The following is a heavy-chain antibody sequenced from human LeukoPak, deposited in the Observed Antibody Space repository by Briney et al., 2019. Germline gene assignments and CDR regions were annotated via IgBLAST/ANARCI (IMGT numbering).Heavy chain of an antibody. V-gene: IGHV3-7*01. Sequence: HPGGSLRLSCAASGFTFSSYWMSWVRQAPGKGLEWVANIKQDGSEKYYVDSVKGRFTISRDNAKNSLYLQMNSPRAEDTAVYYCATVAGTSRSFVFDYWGQGTLVTVSS. J-gene: IGHJ4*02. D-gene: IGHD6-13*01. CDR1: GFTFSSYW. CDR2: IKQDGSEK. CDR3: ATVAGTSRSFVFDY.